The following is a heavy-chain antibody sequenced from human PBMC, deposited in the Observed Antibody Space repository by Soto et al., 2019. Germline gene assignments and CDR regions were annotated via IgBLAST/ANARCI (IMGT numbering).Heavy chain of an antibody. J-gene: IGHJ4*02. V-gene: IGHV4-59*01. CDR2: IYYSGST. CDR3: AREAPYSSSSPFDY. CDR1: GGSMISYY. D-gene: IGHD6-6*01. Sequence: SETLSLTCTVSGGSMISYYWSWIRQPPGRGLEWIGFIYYSGSTNYNPSLKSRVTISVDTSKNQFSLKLSSVTAADTAVYYCAREAPYSSSSPFDYWGQGTLVTVSS.